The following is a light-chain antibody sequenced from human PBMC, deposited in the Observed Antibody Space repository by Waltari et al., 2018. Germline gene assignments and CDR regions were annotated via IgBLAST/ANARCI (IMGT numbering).Light chain of an antibody. CDR1: SSDVVNYNV. Sequence: QSALTQPASVSGSPGQSITISCAGTSSDVVNYNVVSWYQQHPGKVPKLIIYEVTQRPSGVSDRFSGSKSGNTASLTISGLQPEDEANYYCCSYAGGGTPRLLFGGGTEVTVL. J-gene: IGLJ2*01. CDR3: CSYAGGGTPRLL. V-gene: IGLV2-23*02. CDR2: EVT.